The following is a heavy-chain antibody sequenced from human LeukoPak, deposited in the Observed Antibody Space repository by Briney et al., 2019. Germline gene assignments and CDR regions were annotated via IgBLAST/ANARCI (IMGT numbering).Heavy chain of an antibody. CDR3: ARQGVKYYYDNSGYYDAPAYFQY. CDR1: GFIASSNY. J-gene: IGHJ1*01. D-gene: IGHD3-22*01. V-gene: IGHV3-66*04. Sequence: VGSLRLSCAVSGFIASSNYMTWVRQAPGKGLEWVSVIYSGGTTSYADSVKGRFTISRDNSKNTVYLQMSGLRAEDTAVYYCARQGVKYYYDNSGYYDAPAYFQYWGQGPLVPDTS. CDR2: IYSGGTT.